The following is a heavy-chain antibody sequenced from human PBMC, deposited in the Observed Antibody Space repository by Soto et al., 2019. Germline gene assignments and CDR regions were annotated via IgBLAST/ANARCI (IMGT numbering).Heavy chain of an antibody. CDR2: INPNSGGT. J-gene: IGHJ6*02. CDR1: GYTFTGYY. V-gene: IGHV1-2*04. CDR3: ARAISGVVITDPYYYGMDV. Sequence: QVQLVQSGAEVKKPGASVKVSCKASGYTFTGYYMHWVRQAPGQGLEWMGWINPNSGGTNYAQKFQGWVTMTRDTSSSTAYMELSRLRSDDTAVYYCARAISGVVITDPYYYGMDVWGQGTTVTVSS. D-gene: IGHD3-22*01.